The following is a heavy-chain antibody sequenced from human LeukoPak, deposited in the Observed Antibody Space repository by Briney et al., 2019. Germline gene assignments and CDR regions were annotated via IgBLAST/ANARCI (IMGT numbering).Heavy chain of an antibody. CDR2: IIPILGIA. CDR1: GGTFSSYT. V-gene: IGHV1-69*02. J-gene: IGHJ4*02. Sequence: SVKVSCKASGGTFSSYTISWVRQAPGQGLEWMGRIIPILGIANYAQKFQGRVTITAGKSTSTAYMELSSLRSEDTAVYYCARGYLSGYDVGYFDYWGQGTLVTVSS. CDR3: ARGYLSGYDVGYFDY. D-gene: IGHD3-3*01.